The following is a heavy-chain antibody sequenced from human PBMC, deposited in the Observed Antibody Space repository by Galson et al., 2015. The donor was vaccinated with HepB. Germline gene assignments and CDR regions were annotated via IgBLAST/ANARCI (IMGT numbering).Heavy chain of an antibody. V-gene: IGHV5-51*01. CDR1: GYMFTRYW. Sequence: QSGAEVKKPGESLKISCKGSGYMFTRYWIGWVRQMPGKGLEWMGIVYPGDSDTRYSPSFQGQVTISADRSISTAYLQWNSLRASDTAIYYCARHIAQYDSGWYPDFWGQGTLVTVSS. CDR3: ARHIAQYDSGWYPDF. D-gene: IGHD6-19*01. CDR2: VYPGDSDT. J-gene: IGHJ4*02.